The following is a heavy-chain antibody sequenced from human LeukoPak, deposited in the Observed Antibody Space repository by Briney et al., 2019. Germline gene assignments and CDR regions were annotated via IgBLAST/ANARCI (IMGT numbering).Heavy chain of an antibody. CDR2: IHHSGGT. CDR3: ARATASGSGRAYDR. J-gene: IGHJ5*02. V-gene: IGHV4-34*01. D-gene: IGHD3-10*01. Sequence: PSETLSLTCAVYGESLIGHYWTWIRQPPGKRLEWIGEIHHSGGTNSNPSLKNRVTMSIDMSKNQFSLKLNPVTAADAAVYFCARATASGSGRAYDRWAQGNLVPVSS. CDR1: GESLIGHY.